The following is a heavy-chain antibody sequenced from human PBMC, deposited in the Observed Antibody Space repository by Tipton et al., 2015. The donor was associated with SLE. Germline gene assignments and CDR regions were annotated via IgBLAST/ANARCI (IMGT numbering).Heavy chain of an antibody. J-gene: IGHJ1*01. CDR2: IYRSGST. Sequence: VKPSETLSLNCAVSGYSISSGYYWGWIRQPPGKGLEWIGSIYRSGSTYYNPSLKSRVTISVDTSKNQFSLKLSPATAADTAVYYCGRSGGYRIHRWGQGTLVTVSS. V-gene: IGHV4-38-2*01. CDR1: GYSISSGYY. D-gene: IGHD1-26*01. CDR3: GRSGGYRIHR.